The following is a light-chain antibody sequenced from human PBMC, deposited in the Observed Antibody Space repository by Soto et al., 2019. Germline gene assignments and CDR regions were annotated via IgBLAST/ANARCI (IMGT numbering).Light chain of an antibody. J-gene: IGKJ1*01. CDR3: QHYGRSPT. Sequence: EIVLAQSPGTLSLSPGERATLSCRASQSVTSTYLSWYQQKPGQAPRLLFYAASSRAMGVPDRFTGSGSGTDFTLTINRLEPEDFAVYYCQHYGRSPTFGPGTRWISN. V-gene: IGKV3-20*01. CDR1: QSVTSTY. CDR2: AAS.